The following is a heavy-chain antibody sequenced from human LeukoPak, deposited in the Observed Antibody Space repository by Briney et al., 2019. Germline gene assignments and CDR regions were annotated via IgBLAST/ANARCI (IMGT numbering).Heavy chain of an antibody. CDR2: IYSGGST. J-gene: IGHJ3*02. V-gene: IGHV3-66*01. CDR3: ARDLLGSDAFDI. D-gene: IGHD7-27*01. CDR1: GFTVSSNY. Sequence: GGSLRLSCAASGFTVSSNYMGWVRQAPGKGLEWVSVIYSGGSTYYADSVKGRFTISRDNSKNTLYLQMNSLRAEDTAVYYCARDLLGSDAFDIWGQGTMVIVSS.